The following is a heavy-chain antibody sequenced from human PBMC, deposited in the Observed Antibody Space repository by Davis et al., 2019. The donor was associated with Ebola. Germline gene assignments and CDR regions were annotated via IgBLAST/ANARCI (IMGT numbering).Heavy chain of an antibody. D-gene: IGHD2-2*01. CDR3: AGHVVPAAEFDY. CDR1: GYTFTGYY. CDR2: INPNSGGT. J-gene: IGHJ4*02. Sequence: ASVKVSCKASGYTFTGYYMHWVRQAPGQGLEWMGWINPNSGGTNYAQKFQGRVTMTRDTSISTAYMELSSVTAADTAVYYCAGHVVPAAEFDYWGQGTLVTVSS. V-gene: IGHV1-2*02.